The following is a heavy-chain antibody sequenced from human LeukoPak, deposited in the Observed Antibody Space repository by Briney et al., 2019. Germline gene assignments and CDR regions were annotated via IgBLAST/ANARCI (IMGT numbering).Heavy chain of an antibody. V-gene: IGHV1-2*02. CDR3: ARGYYDSSGYYYGYFDY. D-gene: IGHD3-22*01. J-gene: IGHJ4*02. CDR1: GYTFTGYY. Sequence: VASVKVSCKASGYTFTGYYMHWVRQAPGQGLEWMGWINPNSGGTNYAQKFQGRVTMTRDTSISTAYMELSRLRSDDTAVYYCARGYYDSSGYYYGYFDYWGQGTLVTVSS. CDR2: INPNSGGT.